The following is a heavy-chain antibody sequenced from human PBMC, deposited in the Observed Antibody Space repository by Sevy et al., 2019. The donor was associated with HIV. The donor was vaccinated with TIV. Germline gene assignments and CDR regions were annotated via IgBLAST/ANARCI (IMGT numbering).Heavy chain of an antibody. J-gene: IGHJ6*02. Sequence: ASVKVSCKASGYTFTSYDINWVRQATGQGLEWMGWMNPNSGNTGYAQKFQGRVTMTRNTSISTAYMELSSLRSEDTAVYYCARETGNLYYYYGMDVRGQGTTVTVSS. V-gene: IGHV1-8*01. CDR2: MNPNSGNT. CDR3: ARETGNLYYYYGMDV. D-gene: IGHD1-1*01. CDR1: GYTFTSYD.